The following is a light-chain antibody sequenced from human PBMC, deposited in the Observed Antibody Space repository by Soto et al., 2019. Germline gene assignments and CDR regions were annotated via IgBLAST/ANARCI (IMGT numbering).Light chain of an antibody. CDR2: DTS. CDR1: QGIGDT. V-gene: IGKV3-15*01. Sequence: MMQSPATLAVSAGEGATLSCRASQGIGDTLAWYQHTPGQTPRLLIYDTSTRATGVPARLRGSRSGTEFTLTINSLQSEDGAVDYCQHYNNWPLTFGEGTKVDIK. CDR3: QHYNNWPLT. J-gene: IGKJ4*01.